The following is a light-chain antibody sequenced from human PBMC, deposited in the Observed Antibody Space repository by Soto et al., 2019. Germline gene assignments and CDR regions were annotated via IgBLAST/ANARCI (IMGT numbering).Light chain of an antibody. J-gene: IGKJ5*01. Sequence: EIVMTQSPATLSVSPGEGVTLSCRASQSMTTKLEWYQQTPGKAPRLLIYGKSRRETGIPDLFSGSGAGTEFTRTISSLEHEDSAVAYCQQRHMWTITFGQGTRLEIK. CDR2: GKS. CDR1: QSMTTK. CDR3: QQRHMWTIT. V-gene: IGKV3-15*01.